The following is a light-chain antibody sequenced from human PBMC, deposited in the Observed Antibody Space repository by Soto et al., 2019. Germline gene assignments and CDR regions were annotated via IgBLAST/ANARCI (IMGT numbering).Light chain of an antibody. Sequence: EVVLTQSPGTVSLSPGERATLSCRASQSVTANYLAWYQQKPGQAPRLLIYAASSRATGIPDRFSGSGSGTDFALSISRLEPEDFAMYYCQHYGRSVTWTFGQGTKVEIK. J-gene: IGKJ1*01. CDR3: QHYGRSVTWT. V-gene: IGKV3-20*01. CDR1: QSVTANY. CDR2: AAS.